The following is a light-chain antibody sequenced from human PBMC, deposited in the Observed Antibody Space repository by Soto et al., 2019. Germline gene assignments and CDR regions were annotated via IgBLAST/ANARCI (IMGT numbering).Light chain of an antibody. Sequence: QSVLTQPASVSGSPGQSITISCTGTSSDVGGYNYVSWYQQHPGKAPRVMIYEVSNRPSGVSNRFSGSKSGNTASLTISGLQAEDEADYYCSSYTSSSTLNYVFATGTKVTVL. CDR1: SSDVGGYNY. CDR3: SSYTSSSTLNYV. CDR2: EVS. V-gene: IGLV2-14*01. J-gene: IGLJ1*01.